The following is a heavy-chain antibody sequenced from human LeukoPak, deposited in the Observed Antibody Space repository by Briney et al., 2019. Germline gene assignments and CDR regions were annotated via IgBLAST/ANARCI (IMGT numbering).Heavy chain of an antibody. J-gene: IGHJ4*02. CDR1: GYTFTSYG. V-gene: IGHV1-18*01. Sequence: ASVKVSCKASGYTFTSYGISWVRQAPGQGLEWMGWISAYNGNTNYAQKLQGRVTMTTDTSTSTDYMELRSLRSDDTAVYYCARLVMTTVAFYFDYWGQGTLVTVSS. CDR2: ISAYNGNT. CDR3: ARLVMTTVAFYFDY. D-gene: IGHD4-11*01.